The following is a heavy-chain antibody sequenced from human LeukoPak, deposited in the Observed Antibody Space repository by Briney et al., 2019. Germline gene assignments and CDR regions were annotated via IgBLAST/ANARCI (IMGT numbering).Heavy chain of an antibody. V-gene: IGHV3-21*01. CDR1: GFSFSDYT. CDR3: AREILTGYAFDI. Sequence: KPGGSLRLSCAASGFSFSDYTMNWVRQAPGKGLEWVSSISGSSTYIYYADSVKGRFTISRDNSKNTLYLQMNGLRAEDTALYYCAREILTGYAFDIWGQGTMVTVSS. CDR2: ISGSSTYI. D-gene: IGHD7-27*01. J-gene: IGHJ3*02.